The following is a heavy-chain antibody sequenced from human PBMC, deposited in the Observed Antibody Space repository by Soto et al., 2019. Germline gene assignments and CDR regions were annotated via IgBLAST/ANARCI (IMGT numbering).Heavy chain of an antibody. J-gene: IGHJ2*01. CDR2: IYYSGST. CDR1: GGSISSGGYY. V-gene: IGHV4-31*03. Sequence: QVQLQESGPGLVKPSQTLSLTCTVSGGSISSGGYYWSWIRQHPGKGLEWIGYIYYSGSTYYNPSLTSRVTISVDTSKNQFPLKLSSVTAADTAVYYCARSAGTPPYWYFDLWGRGTLVTVSS. D-gene: IGHD1-26*01. CDR3: ARSAGTPPYWYFDL.